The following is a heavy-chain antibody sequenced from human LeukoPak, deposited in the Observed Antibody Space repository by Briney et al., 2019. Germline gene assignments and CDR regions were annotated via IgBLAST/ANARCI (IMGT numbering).Heavy chain of an antibody. V-gene: IGHV3-30*04. J-gene: IGHJ4*02. CDR3: AKDRDTMVEYYFDY. Sequence: PGRSLRLSCAASGFTFSSYAMHWVRQAPGKGLEWVAVISYDGSNKYYADSVKGRFTISRDNSKNTLYLQMNSLRAEDTAVYYCAKDRDTMVEYYFDYWGQGTLVTVSS. D-gene: IGHD3-10*01. CDR2: ISYDGSNK. CDR1: GFTFSSYA.